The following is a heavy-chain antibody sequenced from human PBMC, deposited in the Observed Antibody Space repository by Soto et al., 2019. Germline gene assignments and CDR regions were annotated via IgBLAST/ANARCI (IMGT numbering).Heavy chain of an antibody. J-gene: IGHJ6*02. CDR3: ARDYIADYYYYGMDV. CDR2: IIPIFGTA. Sequence: SVKVSCKASGGTFSSCAISCVRQAPGQGLEWMGGIIPIFGTANYAQKFQGRVTITADESTSTAYMELSSLRSEDTAVYYCARDYIADYYYYGMDVWGQGTTVTVSS. CDR1: GGTFSSCA. D-gene: IGHD6-13*01. V-gene: IGHV1-69*13.